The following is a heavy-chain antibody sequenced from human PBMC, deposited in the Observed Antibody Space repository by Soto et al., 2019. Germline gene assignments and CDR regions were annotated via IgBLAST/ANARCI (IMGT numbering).Heavy chain of an antibody. CDR3: AKEMHYAGMDV. Sequence: SETLSLTCTVSGGSISSYYWSWIRQAPGKGLEWIGYIYSSGSTNYNSSLKSRVTISVDTSKNQFSLKLSSLTAADTAVYYCAKEMHYAGMDVWGQGTMVTVS. CDR1: GGSISSYY. V-gene: IGHV4-59*01. J-gene: IGHJ6*02. CDR2: IYSSGST.